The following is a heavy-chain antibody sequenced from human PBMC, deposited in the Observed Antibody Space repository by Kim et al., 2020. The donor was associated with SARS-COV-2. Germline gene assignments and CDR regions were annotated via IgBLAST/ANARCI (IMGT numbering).Heavy chain of an antibody. CDR3: ARVSIVATGSYYFDY. Sequence: GGSLRLSCAASGLTLSSYAMHWVRQAPGKGLEWVAVISYDGSNEYYADSVKGRFTISRDNSKNTLYLQMNSLRAEDTAMYYCARVSIVATGSYYFDYWGQGTLVTVSS. D-gene: IGHD5-12*01. CDR2: ISYDGSNE. CDR1: GLTLSSYA. J-gene: IGHJ4*02. V-gene: IGHV3-30*04.